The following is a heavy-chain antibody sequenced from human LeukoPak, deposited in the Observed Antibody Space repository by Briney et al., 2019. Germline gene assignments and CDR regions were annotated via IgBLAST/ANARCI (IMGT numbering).Heavy chain of an antibody. V-gene: IGHV3-7*01. CDR3: ARARYSSGWPYNWFDP. D-gene: IGHD6-19*01. CDR2: IKQDGSEK. J-gene: IGHJ5*02. Sequence: GGSLRLSCAASGFTFSSYWMSWVRQAPGKGLEWVANIKQDGSEKYYVDSVKGRFTISRDNAKNSLYLQMNSLRAEDTAVYYCARARYSSGWPYNWFDPWGQGTLVTVSS. CDR1: GFTFSSYW.